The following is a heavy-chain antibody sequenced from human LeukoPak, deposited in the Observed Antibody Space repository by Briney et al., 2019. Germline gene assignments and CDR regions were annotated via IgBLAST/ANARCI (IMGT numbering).Heavy chain of an antibody. D-gene: IGHD3-22*01. Sequence: SETLSLTCTVSGGSISSYYWSWIRQPPGKGLEGIGYIYYSGSTNYNPSLKSRVTISVDTSENQFSLKLTSVTAADTAVYYCARGLTYYFDSSGYYVTDAFDIWGQGTMVTVSS. CDR3: ARGLTYYFDSSGYYVTDAFDI. CDR1: GGSISSYY. J-gene: IGHJ3*02. V-gene: IGHV4-59*01. CDR2: IYYSGST.